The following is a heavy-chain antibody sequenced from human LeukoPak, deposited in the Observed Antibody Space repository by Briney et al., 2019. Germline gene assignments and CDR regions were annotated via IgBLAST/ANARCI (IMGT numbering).Heavy chain of an antibody. CDR2: IWYDGNNK. D-gene: IGHD6-19*01. J-gene: IGHJ4*02. V-gene: IGHV3-33*01. CDR3: ASTSGWYEPIDY. CDR1: GFTFSSYG. Sequence: GGSLRLACAVSGFTFSSYGMRWVRQAPRKGLGWVAVIWYDGNNKYYADSVKGRFTTSRDNSKNTLYLQMNSLRAEDTAVYYCASTSGWYEPIDYWGQGTLVTVSS.